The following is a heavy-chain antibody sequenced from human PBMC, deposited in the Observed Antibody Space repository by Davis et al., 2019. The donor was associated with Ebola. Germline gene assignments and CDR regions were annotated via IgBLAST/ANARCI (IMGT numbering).Heavy chain of an antibody. CDR3: ARGIRYSGYYYYGVDV. J-gene: IGHJ6*02. CDR2: IWYDGSNK. D-gene: IGHD5-12*01. CDR1: GFTFSSYG. V-gene: IGHV3-33*01. Sequence: GGSLRLSCAASGFTFSSYGMHWVRQAPGKGLEWVAVIWYDGSNKYYADSVKGRFTISRDNSKNTLYLQMHSLRAEDTAVYYCARGIRYSGYYYYGVDVWGQGTTVTVSS.